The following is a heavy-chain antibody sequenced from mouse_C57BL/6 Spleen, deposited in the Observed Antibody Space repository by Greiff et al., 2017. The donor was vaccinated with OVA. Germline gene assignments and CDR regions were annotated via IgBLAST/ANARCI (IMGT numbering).Heavy chain of an antibody. CDR1: GYSITSGYY. D-gene: IGHD2-4*01. Sequence: EVQLVESGPGLVKPSQSLSLTCSVTGYSITSGYYWNWIRQFPGNKLEWMGYISYDGSNNYNPSLKNRISITRDTSKNQFFLKLNSVTTEDTATYYCASLYYDPAWFAYWGQGTLVTVSA. J-gene: IGHJ3*01. V-gene: IGHV3-6*01. CDR3: ASLYYDPAWFAY. CDR2: ISYDGSN.